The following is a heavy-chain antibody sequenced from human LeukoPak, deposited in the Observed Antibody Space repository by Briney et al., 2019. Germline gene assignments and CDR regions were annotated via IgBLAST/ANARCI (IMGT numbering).Heavy chain of an antibody. CDR1: GYTFTGYY. Sequence: ASVKVSRKASGYTFTGYYMHWVRQAPGQGLEWMGWINPNSGGTNYAQKFQGRVTMTRDTSISTAYMELSRLRSDDTAVYYCARDFMDDFWSGQTYDYWGQGTLVTVSS. V-gene: IGHV1-2*02. J-gene: IGHJ4*02. D-gene: IGHD3-3*01. CDR3: ARDFMDDFWSGQTYDY. CDR2: INPNSGGT.